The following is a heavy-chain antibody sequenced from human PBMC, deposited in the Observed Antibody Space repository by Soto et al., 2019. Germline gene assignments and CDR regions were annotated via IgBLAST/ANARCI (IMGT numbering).Heavy chain of an antibody. CDR1: GYTFTGYY. J-gene: IGHJ3*02. CDR2: INPNSGGT. V-gene: IGHV1-2*04. Sequence: ASVKVSCKASGYTFTGYYMHWVRQAPGQGLEWMGWINPNSGGTNYAQKFQGWVTMTRDTSISTAYMELSRLRSDDTAVYYCARDLRNGDYLYDAFDIWGQGTMVTVSS. D-gene: IGHD4-17*01. CDR3: ARDLRNGDYLYDAFDI.